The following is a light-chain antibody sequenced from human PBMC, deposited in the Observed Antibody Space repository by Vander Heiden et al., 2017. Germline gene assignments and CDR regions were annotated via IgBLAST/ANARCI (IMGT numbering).Light chain of an antibody. Sequence: QSALTQPAYVSRSPGQSITISCTGTSSAVGSYNLVSWYQQHPGKAHKLMIYEGSKRPSGVAKRFSGSKSGNTASLTISGRQAEDEADYYGCSYAGSSTYVFGTGTKVNVL. CDR1: SSAVGSYNL. CDR3: CSYAGSSTYV. V-gene: IGLV2-23*01. CDR2: EGS. J-gene: IGLJ1*01.